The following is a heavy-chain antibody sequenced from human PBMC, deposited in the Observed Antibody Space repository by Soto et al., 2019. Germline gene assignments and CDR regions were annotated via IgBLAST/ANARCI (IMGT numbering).Heavy chain of an antibody. D-gene: IGHD6-13*01. J-gene: IGHJ6*03. CDR3: ARGYASAALAAVYYYYYIDV. CDR1: GYTFTSYG. CDR2: ISAYNGNT. V-gene: IGHV1-18*01. Sequence: QVQLVQSGAEVKKPGASVKVSCKASGYTFTSYGISWVRQAPGQGLEWMGWISAYNGNTNYAQKLQSRVTMTTDTSTSTAYMELRSLRSADTAVYYCARGYASAALAAVYYYYYIDVWGKGTTVTVSS.